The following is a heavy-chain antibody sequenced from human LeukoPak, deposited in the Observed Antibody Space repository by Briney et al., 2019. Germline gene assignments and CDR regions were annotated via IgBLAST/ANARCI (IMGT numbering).Heavy chain of an antibody. CDR2: ISYDGSYK. J-gene: IGHJ6*02. V-gene: IGHV3-30*18. CDR1: EFTFSTYG. CDR3: AKSAGDYYYYYIMYV. Sequence: GGPLRLSCAASEFTFSTYGMHWVRQAPGKGLEWVAVISYDGSYKFYADSVKGRFTISRDNSKNTLYLQMNSLRAADSAVYYCAKSAGDYYYYYIMYVWGQGTTVTVSS. D-gene: IGHD4-17*01.